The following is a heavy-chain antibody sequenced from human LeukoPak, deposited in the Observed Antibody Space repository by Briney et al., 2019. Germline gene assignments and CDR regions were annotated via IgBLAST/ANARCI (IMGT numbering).Heavy chain of an antibody. CDR3: ARTPRNGYIEGY. CDR1: GYTFTSYD. V-gene: IGHV1-8*01. J-gene: IGHJ4*02. CDR2: MNPNSGDT. D-gene: IGHD5-24*01. Sequence: ASVKVSRKASGYTFTSYDINWVRQATGQGLEWMGWMNPNSGDTGYAQNFQGRVTMTRDTSISTAYMELSSLRSEDTAVYYCARTPRNGYIEGYWGQGTLVTVSS.